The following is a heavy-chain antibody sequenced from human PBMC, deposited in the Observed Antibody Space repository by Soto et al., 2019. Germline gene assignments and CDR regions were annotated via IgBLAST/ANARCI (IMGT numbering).Heavy chain of an antibody. CDR3: ASSVARGVRRYYYGMDV. CDR2: ISSSGSTI. CDR1: GFTFSDYY. Sequence: QVQLVESGGGLVKPGGSLRLSCAASGFTFSDYYMSWIRQAPGKGLEWVSYISSSGSTIYYADSVKGRFTISRDNAKNSLYLYMNSQRAEDTAVYYCASSVARGVRRYYYGMDVWGAGTKVTVSS. J-gene: IGHJ6*04. V-gene: IGHV3-11*01. D-gene: IGHD3-10*01.